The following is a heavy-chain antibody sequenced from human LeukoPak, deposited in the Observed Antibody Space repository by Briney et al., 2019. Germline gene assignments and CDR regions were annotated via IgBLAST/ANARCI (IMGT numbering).Heavy chain of an antibody. V-gene: IGHV4-4*07. D-gene: IGHD6-13*01. CDR2: IYISGST. J-gene: IGHJ4*02. Sequence: SETLSLTCTVSGGSISSHYWGWIRQPAGKGLEWIGRIYISGSTNYSPSLKSRVTMSVDTPKNQFSLKLSSVTAADTAIYYCARSSSWPDFDYWGQGTLVTVSS. CDR3: ARSSSWPDFDY. CDR1: GGSISSHY.